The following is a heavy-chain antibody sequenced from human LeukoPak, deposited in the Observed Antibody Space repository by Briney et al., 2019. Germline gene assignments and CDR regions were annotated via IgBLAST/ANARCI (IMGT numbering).Heavy chain of an antibody. CDR3: ASTMVRGVKRGSYYYYGMDV. CDR1: GGSISSYY. CDR2: IYYSGST. D-gene: IGHD3-10*01. Sequence: SETLSLTCTVSGGSISSYYWSWIRQPPGKGLEWIGYIYYSGSTNYNSSLKSRVTISVDTSKNQFSLKLSSVTAADTAVYYCASTMVRGVKRGSYYYYGMDVWGQGTTVTVSS. J-gene: IGHJ6*02. V-gene: IGHV4-59*01.